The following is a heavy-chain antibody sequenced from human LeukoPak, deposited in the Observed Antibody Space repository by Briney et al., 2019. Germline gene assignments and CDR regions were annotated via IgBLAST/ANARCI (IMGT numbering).Heavy chain of an antibody. J-gene: IGHJ6*02. D-gene: IGHD1-26*01. Sequence: GGSLRLSCAATGFSFKDYGMHWVRQPPGKGLEWESAINWNGGGTDYADSVKGRFTISRDNAMNSLYLQLSSLRPEDTALYYCAKHLTATNTYIFFGLDVWGQGTSVTVSS. CDR3: AKHLTATNTYIFFGLDV. CDR2: INWNGGGT. V-gene: IGHV3-9*01. CDR1: GFSFKDYG.